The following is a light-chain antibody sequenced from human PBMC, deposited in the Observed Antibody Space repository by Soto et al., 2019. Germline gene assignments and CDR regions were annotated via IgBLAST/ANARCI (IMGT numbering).Light chain of an antibody. CDR2: SSN. Sequence: QAVVTQPPSASGTPGQRVTISCSGSSSNIGSNTVNWYQQLPGTAPKLLIYSSNQRPSGVPDRFSGSKSGTSASLAISGLQSEDEADYYCASWDDTLNGPWVFGGGTKLTVL. J-gene: IGLJ3*02. CDR1: SSNIGSNT. CDR3: ASWDDTLNGPWV. V-gene: IGLV1-44*01.